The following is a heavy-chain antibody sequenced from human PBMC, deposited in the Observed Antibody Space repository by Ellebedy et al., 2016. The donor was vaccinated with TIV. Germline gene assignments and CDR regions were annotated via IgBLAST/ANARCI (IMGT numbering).Heavy chain of an antibody. CDR1: GFTFSSYS. CDR2: ISSSSSYI. CDR3: ARDPEEGIYGMDV. Sequence: GESLKISCAASGFTFSSYSMNWVRQAPGKGLEWVSSISSSSSYIYYADSVKGRFTISRDNAKNSLYLQMNSLRAEDTAVYYCARDPEEGIYGMDVWGQGTTVTVSS. V-gene: IGHV3-21*01. D-gene: IGHD1-14*01. J-gene: IGHJ6*02.